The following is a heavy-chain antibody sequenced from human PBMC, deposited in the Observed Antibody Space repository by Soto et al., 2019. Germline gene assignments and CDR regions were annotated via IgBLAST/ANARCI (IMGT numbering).Heavy chain of an antibody. CDR1: GGSMSGYY. Sequence: QVQLQESGPGLVKPSETLSLTCTVSGGSMSGYYWSWIRQSPGKGLEWIGFIYYSGSTNYNPSLKSRVTISVDTSKNQFSLRLTSATAADTAVYYCARTSGSGSSPIHYYYYFMDVWGKGTTVTVSS. CDR3: ARTSGSGSSPIHYYYYFMDV. D-gene: IGHD3-10*01. V-gene: IGHV4-59*08. J-gene: IGHJ6*03. CDR2: IYYSGST.